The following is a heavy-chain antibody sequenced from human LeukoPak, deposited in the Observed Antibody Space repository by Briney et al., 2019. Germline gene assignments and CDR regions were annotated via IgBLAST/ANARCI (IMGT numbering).Heavy chain of an antibody. CDR2: IKQDGSEK. Sequence: GGSLRLSCAASGFTFSSYWMSWVRQAPGKGLEWVANIKQDGSEKYYVDSVRGRFTISRDNAKNSLYLQMNSLRAEDTAVYYCARGAQPAAPTYYYYYYMDVWGKGTTVTVSS. CDR3: ARGAQPAAPTYYYYYYMDV. D-gene: IGHD2-2*01. V-gene: IGHV3-7*01. J-gene: IGHJ6*03. CDR1: GFTFSSYW.